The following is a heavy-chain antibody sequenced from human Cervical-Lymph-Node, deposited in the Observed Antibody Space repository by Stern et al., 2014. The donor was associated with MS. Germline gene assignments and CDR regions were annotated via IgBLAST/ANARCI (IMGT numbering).Heavy chain of an antibody. Sequence: EVQLVESGGGLVQPGGSLRLSCEASGFTFSSYSMNWVRQAPGKGLEWVSYIRSSSSTIYYADSVKGRFTISRDNAKNSLYLQMNSLRDEDTAVYYCAREDELGGTAWGQGTLVTVSS. D-gene: IGHD1-14*01. CDR1: GFTFSSYS. CDR2: IRSSSSTI. J-gene: IGHJ5*02. V-gene: IGHV3-48*02. CDR3: AREDELGGTA.